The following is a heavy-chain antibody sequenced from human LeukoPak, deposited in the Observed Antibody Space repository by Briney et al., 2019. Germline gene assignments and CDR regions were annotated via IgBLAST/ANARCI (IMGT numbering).Heavy chain of an antibody. J-gene: IGHJ4*02. CDR2: ISASGRYT. Sequence: GGSLRLSCAASGLIFSNYDMTWVRQAPGKGLEWVSSISASGRYTFKADSMRGRFTISRDNSGNTLYLDIYSLRVDDTAIYFCASKLPGDSFYFDSSGQGSLVTVSS. CDR3: ASKLPGDSFYFDS. CDR1: GLIFSNYD. V-gene: IGHV3-23*01.